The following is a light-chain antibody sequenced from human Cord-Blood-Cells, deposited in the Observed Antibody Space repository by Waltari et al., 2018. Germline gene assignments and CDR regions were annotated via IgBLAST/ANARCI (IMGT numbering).Light chain of an antibody. V-gene: IGLV2-23*01. Sequence: QSALTQPASVSGSPGPSITISCTGTSSDVGSYNLVSWYQQHPGKAPKLMIYEGSKRPSGVSNRFSGSNSGNTASLTISGLQAEDEADYYCCSYAGSSTHYVFGTGTKVTVL. J-gene: IGLJ1*01. CDR2: EGS. CDR3: CSYAGSSTHYV. CDR1: SSDVGSYNL.